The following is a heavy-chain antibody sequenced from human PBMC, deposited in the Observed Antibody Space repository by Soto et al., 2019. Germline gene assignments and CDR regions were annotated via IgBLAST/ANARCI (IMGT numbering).Heavy chain of an antibody. CDR1: GGSISSYY. CDR3: ARLGGFYQSLDS. J-gene: IGHJ5*01. CDR2: IYYTGTT. D-gene: IGHD3-22*01. Sequence: PSETLSLTCTVSGGSISSYYWSWIRQPPGKGLEWIGYIYYTGTTIYNPSIKSRVTISVDSSKNQFSLNLTSVSAADTAVYYCARLGGFYQSLDSWGQGTLVTVSS. V-gene: IGHV4-59*08.